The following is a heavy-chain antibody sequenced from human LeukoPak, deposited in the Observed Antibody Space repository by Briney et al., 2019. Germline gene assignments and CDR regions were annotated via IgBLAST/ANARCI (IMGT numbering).Heavy chain of an antibody. D-gene: IGHD2-15*01. V-gene: IGHV3-74*01. CDR2: INGDGSST. J-gene: IGHJ3*02. Sequence: LPGGSLRLSCAASAFTLSSYWMHWVRQAPGKGLVWVSRINGDGSSTSYADSVKGRFTISRDNAKNTLFLQMNSLRAEDTAVYYCACGYGRGGRCYSGAFDIWGQGTMVTVPS. CDR1: AFTLSSYW. CDR3: ACGYGRGGRCYSGAFDI.